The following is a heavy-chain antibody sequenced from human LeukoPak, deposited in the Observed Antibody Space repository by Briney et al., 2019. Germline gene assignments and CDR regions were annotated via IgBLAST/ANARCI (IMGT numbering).Heavy chain of an antibody. Sequence: GGSLRLSCAASGFTFSDYYMSWIRQAPGKGLEWVAVISYDGSNKYYADSVKGRFTISRDNSKNTLYLQMNSLRAEDTAVYYCARGPRIVVVVAAAGLGYWGQGTLVTVSS. CDR1: GFTFSDYY. CDR2: ISYDGSNK. CDR3: ARGPRIVVVVAAAGLGY. D-gene: IGHD2-15*01. V-gene: IGHV3-30-3*01. J-gene: IGHJ4*02.